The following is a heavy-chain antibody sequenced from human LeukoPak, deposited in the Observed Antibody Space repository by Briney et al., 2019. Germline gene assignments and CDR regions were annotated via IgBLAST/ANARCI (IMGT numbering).Heavy chain of an antibody. CDR1: GGSFSGYY. CDR3: ARRATYYYYSSRIDP. D-gene: IGHD3-22*01. CDR2: INHSGST. V-gene: IGHV4-34*01. Sequence: SETLSLTCAVYGGSFSGYYWSWIRQPPGKGLEWIGEINHSGSTNYNPSLKSRVTISVDTSKNQFSLKLSSVTAADTAVYYCARRATYYYYSSRIDPWGQGTLVTVSS. J-gene: IGHJ5*02.